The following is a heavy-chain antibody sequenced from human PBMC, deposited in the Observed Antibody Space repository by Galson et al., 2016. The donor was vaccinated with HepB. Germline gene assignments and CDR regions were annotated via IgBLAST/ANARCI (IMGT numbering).Heavy chain of an antibody. V-gene: IGHV4-61*02. Sequence: TLSLTCSVSGDSISSGSYWNWIRQPAGKGLEWIGRIYFRRGTTYNPPLRGRVTILEDTSKNQFSLKLTSATAADTAIYYCARDPYFYGSGFFVSWGQGILVTVSS. J-gene: IGHJ5*01. CDR3: ARDPYFYGSGFFVS. D-gene: IGHD3-10*01. CDR1: GDSISSGSY. CDR2: IYFRRGT.